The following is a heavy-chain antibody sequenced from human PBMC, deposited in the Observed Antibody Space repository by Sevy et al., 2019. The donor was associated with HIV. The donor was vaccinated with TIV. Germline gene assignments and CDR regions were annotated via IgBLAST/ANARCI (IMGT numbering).Heavy chain of an antibody. CDR3: ATEPPAVRGVIRDFDY. J-gene: IGHJ4*02. Sequence: ASVKVSCKVSGYTLTELSMHWVRQTPGKGLEWMGGFDPEDAETIYAQKFQGRVTMTEDTSTDTAYMELSSLRSEDTAVYYCATEPPAVRGVIRDFDYWGQGTLVTVSS. CDR2: FDPEDAET. D-gene: IGHD3-10*01. CDR1: GYTLTELS. V-gene: IGHV1-24*01.